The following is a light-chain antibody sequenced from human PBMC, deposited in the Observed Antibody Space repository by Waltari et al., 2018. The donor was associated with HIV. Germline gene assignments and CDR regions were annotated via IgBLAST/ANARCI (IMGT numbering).Light chain of an antibody. CDR3: CSYAGSSTFL. Sequence: QSALTQPRSVSGSPGQSVTISCTGTSSDVGGYNYVPWYQQHPGKSPKPMIYDLSKRPSGVPDRFSGSKSGNTASLTIPGLQAEDEADYYCCSYAGSSTFLFGTGTKVTVL. V-gene: IGLV2-11*01. CDR2: DLS. CDR1: SSDVGGYNY. J-gene: IGLJ1*01.